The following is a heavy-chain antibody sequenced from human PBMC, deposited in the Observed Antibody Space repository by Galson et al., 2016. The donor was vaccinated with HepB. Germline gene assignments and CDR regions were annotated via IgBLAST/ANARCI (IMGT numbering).Heavy chain of an antibody. CDR1: GFTFSTYV. CDR3: ARRAGPGWGAFDM. D-gene: IGHD1-14*01. V-gene: IGHV3-23*01. J-gene: IGHJ3*02. Sequence: SLRLSCAASGFTFSTYVMNWVRQAPGKGLEWVSTINGGGDTTYYAASVKGRFTISRDNTRNTLSLHKKSLRGEDTAVYYCARRAGPGWGAFDMWGQGTMVTVSP. CDR2: INGGGDTT.